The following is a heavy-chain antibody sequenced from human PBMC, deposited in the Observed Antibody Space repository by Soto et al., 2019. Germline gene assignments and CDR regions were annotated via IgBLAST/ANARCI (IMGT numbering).Heavy chain of an antibody. Sequence: ASVKVSCKASGYTFTSYAMHWVRQAPGQRFEWMGWINAGNGNTKYSHKFQGRVTFTRDTSASTAYMELSSLRLEDTAVYYCARAVAVPADFDYWGQGTLVTVSS. D-gene: IGHD6-19*01. V-gene: IGHV1-3*01. CDR2: INAGNGNT. CDR1: GYTFTSYA. J-gene: IGHJ4*02. CDR3: ARAVAVPADFDY.